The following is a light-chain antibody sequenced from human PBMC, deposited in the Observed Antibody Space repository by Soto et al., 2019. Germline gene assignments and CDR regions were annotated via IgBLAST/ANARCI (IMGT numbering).Light chain of an antibody. CDR1: SSNIGSTY. J-gene: IGLJ1*01. V-gene: IGLV1-47*01. Sequence: QSVLTQPPSASGTPVQRVTISCSVSSSNIGSTYVYWYQQLPGTAPKLLIYRNNQRPSGVPDRFSGSKSGTSASLAISGLRSEDEPDYYCAAWDDSLSAFYVFGTGTKLTVL. CDR2: RNN. CDR3: AAWDDSLSAFYV.